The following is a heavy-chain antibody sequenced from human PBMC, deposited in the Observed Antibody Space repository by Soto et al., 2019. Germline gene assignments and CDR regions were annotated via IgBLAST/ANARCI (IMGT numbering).Heavy chain of an antibody. CDR2: IYYSGST. CDR1: GGSISSYY. J-gene: IGHJ3*02. V-gene: IGHV4-59*01. Sequence: QVQLQESGPGLVKPSETLSLTCTVSGGSISSYYWSWIRQPPGKGLEWMGYIYYSGSTNYNPSLKSRVTRSVFTSKNQFSLQLSSVTAADTAVYYCARDRVAVAGDAFDIWGKGTMVTVSS. CDR3: ARDRVAVAGDAFDI. D-gene: IGHD6-19*01.